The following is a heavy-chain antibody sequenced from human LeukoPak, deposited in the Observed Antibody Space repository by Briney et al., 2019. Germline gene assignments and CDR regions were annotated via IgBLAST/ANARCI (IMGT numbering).Heavy chain of an antibody. V-gene: IGHV1-69*04. CDR2: IIPILGIA. D-gene: IGHD4-17*01. Sequence: SVKVSCTASGGTFSSYAISWVRQAPGQGLEWMGRIIPILGIANYAQKFQGRVTITADKSTSTAYMELSSLRSEDTAVYYCARDGDYGDYGVFDYWGQGTLVTVSS. CDR1: GGTFSSYA. CDR3: ARDGDYGDYGVFDY. J-gene: IGHJ4*02.